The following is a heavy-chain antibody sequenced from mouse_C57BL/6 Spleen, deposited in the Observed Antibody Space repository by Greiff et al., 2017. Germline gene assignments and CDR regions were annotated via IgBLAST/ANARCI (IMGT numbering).Heavy chain of an antibody. Sequence: QVQLQQPGAELVRPGSSVKLSCKASGYTFTSYWMHWVKQRPIQGLEWIGNIDPSDSETHYNQKFKDKATLTVDKSSSTAYMQLRSLTSEDSAVYYCARVGTYYSNYLAWFAYWGQGTLVTVSA. V-gene: IGHV1-52*01. CDR1: GYTFTSYW. CDR3: ARVGTYYSNYLAWFAY. J-gene: IGHJ3*01. CDR2: IDPSDSET. D-gene: IGHD2-5*01.